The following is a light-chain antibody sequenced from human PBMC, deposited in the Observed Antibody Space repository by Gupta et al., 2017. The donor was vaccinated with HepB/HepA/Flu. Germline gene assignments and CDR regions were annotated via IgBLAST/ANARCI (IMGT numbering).Light chain of an antibody. CDR1: SSYIGTYNL. CDR3: CSDAGSYTYL. V-gene: IGLV2-23*02. CDR2: EVS. J-gene: IGLJ1*01. Sequence: QSALTPPASVSGSPGQSLTSSGTCTSSYIGTYNLVSWYQQHPVTAPKLMIYEVSKRPSGVSKLFSGSKSANTASLTISGLQAEDEADYYCCSDAGSYTYLFATGTKVTVL.